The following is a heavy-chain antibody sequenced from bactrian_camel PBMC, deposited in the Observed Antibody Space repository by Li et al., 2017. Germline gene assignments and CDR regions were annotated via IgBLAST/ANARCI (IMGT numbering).Heavy chain of an antibody. Sequence: VQLVESGGGLVQPGESLRLSCATSGYTFGSYGMTWVRQAPGKGLEWIASIHRNGVSTFYADSVKGRFTLSHDRSKNTMYLQMDNLKTEDTGVYYCAALNSTYGGRFGWCKDFRGQGTQVTVS. V-gene: IGHV3S40*01. CDR1: GYTFGSYG. D-gene: IGHD6*01. J-gene: IGHJ4*01. CDR2: IHRNGVST. CDR3: AALNSTYGGRFGWCKDF.